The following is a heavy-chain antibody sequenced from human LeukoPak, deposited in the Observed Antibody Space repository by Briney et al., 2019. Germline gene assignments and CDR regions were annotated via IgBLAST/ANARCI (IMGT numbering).Heavy chain of an antibody. D-gene: IGHD2-21*01. J-gene: IGHJ4*02. CDR3: ARDLVW. CDR1: GGSISSYY. Sequence: SETLSLTCTVPGGSISSYYWSWIRQPAGKGLEWIGHIYPGGATSYNPSLKSRVTMSVDTSKNEYYLTMTYVSASDTAVYYCARDLVWWGQGTLVTVSS. CDR2: IYPGGAT. V-gene: IGHV4-4*07.